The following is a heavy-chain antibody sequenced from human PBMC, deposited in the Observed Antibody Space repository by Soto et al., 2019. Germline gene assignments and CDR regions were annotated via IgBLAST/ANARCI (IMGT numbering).Heavy chain of an antibody. Sequence: GASVKVSCKASGYTLASYGFSWVRQAPGQGLEWVAWISANSGDTNSAQKFQDRVTLTTDTSTSTAYMDLRSLRSDDTAVYYCARDFRDSCRGTSCIYFDYWGQGTLVTVSS. CDR2: ISANSGDT. V-gene: IGHV1-18*01. CDR1: GYTLASYG. CDR3: ARDFRDSCRGTSCIYFDY. D-gene: IGHD2-2*01. J-gene: IGHJ4*02.